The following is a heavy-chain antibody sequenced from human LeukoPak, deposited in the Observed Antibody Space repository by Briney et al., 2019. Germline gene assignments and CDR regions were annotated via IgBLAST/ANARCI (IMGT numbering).Heavy chain of an antibody. J-gene: IGHJ6*03. CDR2: IFHSGST. D-gene: IGHD3-3*01. V-gene: IGHV4-4*02. CDR3: ARDRAPDYDFWSGEVTYYMDV. Sequence: SGTLSLTCAVSGGSLSSNNWWSWVRQPPGKGLGWIGEIFHSGSTNYNPSLKSRVTISVDKSKNQFSLKLNSVTAADTAVYYCARDRAPDYDFWSGEVTYYMDVWGKGTTVTVSS. CDR1: GGSLSSNNW.